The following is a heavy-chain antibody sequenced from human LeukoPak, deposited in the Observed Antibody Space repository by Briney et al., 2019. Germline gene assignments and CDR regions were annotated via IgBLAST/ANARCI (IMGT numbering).Heavy chain of an antibody. CDR3: ARDCSGGSCYKPFDY. CDR2: INPNSGGT. D-gene: IGHD2-15*01. Sequence: ASVKVSCKASGYTFTSYDINWVRQAPGQGLEWMGWINPNSGGTNYAQKLQGRVTMTTDTSTSTAYMELRSLRSDDTAVYYCARDCSGGSCYKPFDYWGQGTLVTVSS. V-gene: IGHV1-18*01. CDR1: GYTFTSYD. J-gene: IGHJ4*02.